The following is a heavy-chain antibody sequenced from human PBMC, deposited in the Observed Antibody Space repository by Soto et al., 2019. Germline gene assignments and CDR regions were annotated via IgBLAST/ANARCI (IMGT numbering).Heavy chain of an antibody. CDR1: GFTFTNSS. V-gene: IGHV1-58*01. CDR3: AADPDRYCTNGVCYTRWFDP. CDR2: IVVCSGNT. Sequence: GASVKVSCKASGFTFTNSSVQWVRQARGQRLEWIGWIVVCSGNTNYAQKFQERVTITRDRSTSTAYMELSSLRSEDTAVYYCAADPDRYCTNGVCYTRWFDPWGQGTLVTVSS. D-gene: IGHD2-8*01. J-gene: IGHJ5*02.